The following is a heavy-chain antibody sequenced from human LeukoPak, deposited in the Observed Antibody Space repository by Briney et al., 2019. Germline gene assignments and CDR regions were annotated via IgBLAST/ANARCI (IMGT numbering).Heavy chain of an antibody. D-gene: IGHD4-23*01. J-gene: IGHJ3*02. Sequence: PGGSLRLSCAASGFTFSSYSMNWVRQAPGKGLEWVSSISSSSSYIYYADSVKGRFTIPRDNAKNSLYLQMNSLRAEDTAVYYCARETNSPDAFDIWGQGTMVTVSS. V-gene: IGHV3-21*01. CDR3: ARETNSPDAFDI. CDR1: GFTFSSYS. CDR2: ISSSSSYI.